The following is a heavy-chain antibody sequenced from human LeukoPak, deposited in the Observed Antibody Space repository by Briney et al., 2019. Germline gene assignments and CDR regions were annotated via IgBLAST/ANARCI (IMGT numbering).Heavy chain of an antibody. CDR2: MSYDGSDI. CDR3: AKILEAAGPFDY. CDR1: GFTFSRYA. J-gene: IGHJ4*02. D-gene: IGHD6-13*01. V-gene: IGHV3-30*04. Sequence: GGSLRLSCAASGFTFSRYAMHWLRQAPGKGLEWLAVMSYDGSDIYHAASVKGRLTISRDNSKNTLYLQVNSLRAEDTAVYYCAKILEAAGPFDYWGQGTLVTVSS.